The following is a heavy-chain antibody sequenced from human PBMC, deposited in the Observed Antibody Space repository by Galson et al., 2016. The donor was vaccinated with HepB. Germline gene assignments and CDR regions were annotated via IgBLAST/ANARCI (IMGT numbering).Heavy chain of an antibody. CDR2: ISTRSSYI. J-gene: IGHJ3*02. CDR1: GFTFSISS. V-gene: IGHV3-21*04. Sequence: SLRLSCAASGFTFSISSMNWVRQAPGTGLEWVSSISTRSSYIYYEDSVKGRFTISRDNANNSLYLLMNSLRAEDTAVYYCARTLPRAGAFDIWGQGTMVTVSS. CDR3: ARTLPRAGAFDI.